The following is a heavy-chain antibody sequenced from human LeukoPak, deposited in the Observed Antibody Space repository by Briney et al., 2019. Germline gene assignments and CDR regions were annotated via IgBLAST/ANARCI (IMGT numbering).Heavy chain of an antibody. CDR1: GFTFSSYG. D-gene: IGHD1-26*01. CDR3: ARALSSGSYGWFDP. Sequence: GRSLRLSCAASGFTFSSYGMHWVRQAPGKGLERVAVIWYDGSNKYYADSVKGRFTISRDNSKNTLYLQMNSLRAEDTAVYYCARALSSGSYGWFDPWGQGTLVTVSS. J-gene: IGHJ5*02. V-gene: IGHV3-33*01. CDR2: IWYDGSNK.